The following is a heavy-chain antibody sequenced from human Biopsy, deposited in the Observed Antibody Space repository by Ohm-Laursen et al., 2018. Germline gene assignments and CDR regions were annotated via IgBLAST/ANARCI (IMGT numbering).Heavy chain of an antibody. J-gene: IGHJ6*02. CDR1: GYTFTSYG. V-gene: IGHV1-18*01. CDR3: ARDDYYYDLDV. Sequence: SVTVSCKVSGYTFTSYGINWVRQAPGQGLEWMGWISTYNGDANYAQRLQGRVTMTTDTSTSTAYMELRGLRSDDTAVYYCARDDYYYDLDVWGQGTTVTVSS. CDR2: ISTYNGDA.